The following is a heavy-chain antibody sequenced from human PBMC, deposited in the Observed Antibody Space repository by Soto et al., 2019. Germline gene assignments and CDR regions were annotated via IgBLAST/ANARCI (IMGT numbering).Heavy chain of an antibody. D-gene: IGHD2-2*01. V-gene: IGHV3-15*07. J-gene: IGHJ6*02. CDR3: TTCFFLSTSCSYYGMDV. Sequence: PGGSLGLSCAASGFTFSNAWMNWVRQAPGKGLEWVGRIKSKTDGGTTDYAAPVKGRFTISRDDSKNTLYLQMNSLKTEDTAVYYCTTCFFLSTSCSYYGMDVWGQGTTVTVSS. CDR1: GFTFSNAW. CDR2: IKSKTDGGTT.